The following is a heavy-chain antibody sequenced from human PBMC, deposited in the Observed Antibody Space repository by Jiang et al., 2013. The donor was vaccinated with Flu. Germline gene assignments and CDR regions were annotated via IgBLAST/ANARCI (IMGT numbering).Heavy chain of an antibody. J-gene: IGHJ3*02. CDR2: INPNSGGT. V-gene: IGHV1-2*04. Sequence: GAEVKKPGASVKVSCKASGYTFTGYYMHWVRQAPGQGLEWMGWINPNSGGTNYAQKFQGWVTMTRDTSISTAYMELSRLRSDDTAVYYCAREAQGSGSYYDDAFDIWGQGTMVTVSS. D-gene: IGHD3-10*01. CDR1: GYTFTGYY. CDR3: AREAQGSGSYYDDAFDI.